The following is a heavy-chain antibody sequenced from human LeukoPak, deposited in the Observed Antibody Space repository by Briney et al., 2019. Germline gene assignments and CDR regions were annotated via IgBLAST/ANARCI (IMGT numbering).Heavy chain of an antibody. CDR1: GFTFGDYA. V-gene: IGHV3-49*03. CDR3: TSYYDSSGYVADY. J-gene: IGHJ4*02. CDR2: IRSKAYGGTT. D-gene: IGHD3-22*01. Sequence: GGSLRLSCTASGFTFGDYAMSWFRQAPGKGLEWVGFIRSKAYGGTTEYAASVKGRFTISRDDSKSIAYLQMNSLQTEDTAVYYCTSYYDSSGYVADYWDQGTLVTVSS.